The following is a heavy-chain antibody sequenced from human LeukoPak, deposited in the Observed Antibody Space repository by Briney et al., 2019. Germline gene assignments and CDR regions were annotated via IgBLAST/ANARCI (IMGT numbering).Heavy chain of an antibody. V-gene: IGHV3-21*01. CDR3: ARAREWELLLDY. Sequence: GGSLRLSCAASGFTFSSYSMNWVRQAPGKGLEWVLSISSSSSYIYYADSVKGRFTISRDNAKNSLYLQMNSLRAEDTAVYYCARAREWELLLDYWGQGTLVTVSS. CDR2: ISSSSSYI. CDR1: GFTFSSYS. J-gene: IGHJ4*02. D-gene: IGHD1-26*01.